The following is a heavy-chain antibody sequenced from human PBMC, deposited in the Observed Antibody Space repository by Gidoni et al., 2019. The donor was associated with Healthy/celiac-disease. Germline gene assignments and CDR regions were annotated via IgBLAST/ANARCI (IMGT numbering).Heavy chain of an antibody. D-gene: IGHD5-18*01. CDR1: GFTLSSYA. CDR3: AKSYEIQLWPWDAFDI. V-gene: IGHV3-23*01. CDR2: ISGSGGST. J-gene: IGHJ3*02. Sequence: EVQLLESGGGLVQPGGSLRLSCAASGFTLSSYAMSWFRQAPGKGLEWVSAISGSGGSTYYADSGKGRFTISRDNSKNTLYLQRNSLRAEDTAVYYCAKSYEIQLWPWDAFDIWVQGTMVTVSS.